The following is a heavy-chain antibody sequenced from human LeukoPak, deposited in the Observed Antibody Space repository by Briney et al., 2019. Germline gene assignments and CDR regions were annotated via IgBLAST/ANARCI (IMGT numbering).Heavy chain of an antibody. D-gene: IGHD3-16*02. J-gene: IGHJ4*02. CDR1: GFTFSSYA. CDR2: ISGSGDST. V-gene: IGHV3-23*01. Sequence: GGSLRLSCAASGFTFSSYAMNWVRQAPGKGLEWVSGISGSGDSTYYADSVKGRFTISRDNSKNTLYLQMNSLRAEDTAVYYCASSRGDYDYVWGSYRYAEPGDYWGQGTLVTVSS. CDR3: ASSRGDYDYVWGSYRYAEPGDY.